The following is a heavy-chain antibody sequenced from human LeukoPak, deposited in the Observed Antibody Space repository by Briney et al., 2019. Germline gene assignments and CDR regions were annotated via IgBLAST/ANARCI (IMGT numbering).Heavy chain of an antibody. CDR1: GGTFSSYA. CDR2: IIPILGIA. D-gene: IGHD6-19*01. V-gene: IGHV1-69*04. Sequence: KVSCKAPGGTFSSYAISWVRQAPGQGLEWMGRIIPILGIANYAQKFQGRVTITADKSTSTAYMELSSLRSEDTAVYYCARVTVARGYYFDYWGQGTLVTVSS. CDR3: ARVTVARGYYFDY. J-gene: IGHJ4*02.